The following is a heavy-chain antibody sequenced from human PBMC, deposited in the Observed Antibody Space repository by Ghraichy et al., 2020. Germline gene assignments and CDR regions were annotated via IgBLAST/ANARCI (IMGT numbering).Heavy chain of an antibody. CDR2: ISSSSSTI. CDR3: ARDTRGYSYGDAFDI. J-gene: IGHJ3*02. D-gene: IGHD5-18*01. Sequence: GESLNISCAASGFTFSSYSMNWVRQAPGKGLEWVSYISSSSSTIYYADSVKGRFTISRDNAKNSLYLQMNSLRDEDTAVYYCARDTRGYSYGDAFDIWGQGTMVTVSS. V-gene: IGHV3-48*02. CDR1: GFTFSSYS.